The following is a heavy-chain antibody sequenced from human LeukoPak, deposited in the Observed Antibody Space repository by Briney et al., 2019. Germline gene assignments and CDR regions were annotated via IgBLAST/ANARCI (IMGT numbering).Heavy chain of an antibody. D-gene: IGHD3-22*01. Sequence: PGGTLRLSCAASGFTFISFAMSWVRQAPGKGLEWVSTISRTGVATYYANSVKGRFTISRDNSKNTVYLQMNSLRAEDTAVYYRAKHSHDGSAPYYEVQFDSWGQGTMVTVSS. CDR2: ISRTGVAT. V-gene: IGHV3-23*01. CDR3: AKHSHDGSAPYYEVQFDS. CDR1: GFTFISFA. J-gene: IGHJ3*01.